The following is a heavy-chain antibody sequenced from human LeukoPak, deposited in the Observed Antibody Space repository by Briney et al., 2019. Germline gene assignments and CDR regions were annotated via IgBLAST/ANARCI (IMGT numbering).Heavy chain of an antibody. Sequence: SETLSLTCTVSGGPISNYYWSWIRQPPGKGLEWIGFIYYIENTNYNPSLRSRVTMSLDTSKNQFSLKLSSVTAADTAVYYCARRRFGESPAFDYWGQGTLVTVSS. CDR2: IYYIENT. J-gene: IGHJ4*02. CDR1: GGPISNYY. V-gene: IGHV4-59*08. CDR3: ARRRFGESPAFDY. D-gene: IGHD3-10*01.